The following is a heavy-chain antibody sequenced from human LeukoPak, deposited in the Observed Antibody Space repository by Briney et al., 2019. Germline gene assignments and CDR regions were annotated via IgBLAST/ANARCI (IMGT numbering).Heavy chain of an antibody. CDR2: MSPNSGGT. J-gene: IGHJ4*02. Sequence: ASVKVSCKASGYTFTSYDFNWVRQATGQRPEWMGWMSPNSGGTGYAQKFQDRVTMTRNTSISTAYMELSSLRSDDTAVYYCARGPPNWGYDYWGPGTLVTVSS. D-gene: IGHD7-27*01. CDR3: ARGPPNWGYDY. V-gene: IGHV1-8*01. CDR1: GYTFTSYD.